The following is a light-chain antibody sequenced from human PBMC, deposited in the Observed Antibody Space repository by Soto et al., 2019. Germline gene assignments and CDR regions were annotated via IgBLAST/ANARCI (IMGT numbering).Light chain of an antibody. V-gene: IGKV3-11*01. CDR1: QSISSY. J-gene: IGKJ5*01. Sequence: EIVMTQSPATLSVSPGERATLSCRASQSISSYLAWYQQKPGQAPRLLIYDASNRAAGIPARFSGSGSGTDFTLTISSLQPDDFATYYCQQANSFPISFGQGTRLEIK. CDR3: QQANSFPIS. CDR2: DAS.